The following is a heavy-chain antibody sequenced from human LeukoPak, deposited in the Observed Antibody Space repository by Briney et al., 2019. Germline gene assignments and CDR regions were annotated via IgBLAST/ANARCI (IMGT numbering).Heavy chain of an antibody. Sequence: GASVKVSCKASGYTFTSYGISWVRQAPGQGLEWMGRISAYNGNTNYAQKLQGRVTMTTDTSTSTAYMELRSLRSDDTAVYYCARDSDCSGGSCYVNWFDPWGQGTLVTVSS. V-gene: IGHV1-18*01. CDR1: GYTFTSYG. CDR2: ISAYNGNT. CDR3: ARDSDCSGGSCYVNWFDP. J-gene: IGHJ5*02. D-gene: IGHD2-15*01.